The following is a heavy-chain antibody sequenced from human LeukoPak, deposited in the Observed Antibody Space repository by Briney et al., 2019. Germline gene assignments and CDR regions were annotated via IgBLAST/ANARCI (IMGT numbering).Heavy chain of an antibody. CDR2: ISGSGGST. J-gene: IGHJ3*01. CDR1: GFTFSSYG. Sequence: PGGSLRLSCVASGFTFSSYGMHWVRQAPGKGLEWVSAISGSGGSTYYADSVKGRFTISRDNSKNTLYLQMNSLRAEDTAVYYCAKDDSTYYYDSSGYYYPDRWGQGTMVTVSS. CDR3: AKDDSTYYYDSSGYYYPDR. D-gene: IGHD3-22*01. V-gene: IGHV3-23*01.